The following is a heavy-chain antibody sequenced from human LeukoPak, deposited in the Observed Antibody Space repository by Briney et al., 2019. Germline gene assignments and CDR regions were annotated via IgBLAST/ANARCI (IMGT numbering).Heavy chain of an antibody. J-gene: IGHJ4*02. CDR2: ISSSGNTI. CDR1: GFTFSSYE. D-gene: IGHD6-19*01. CDR3: ARDDLAVADPFDY. Sequence: GGSLRLSCTASGFTFSSYEMNWVRQAPGKGLEWVSHISSSGNTIYYADSVKGRFTISRDNDKNSLYLQMNSLRVEDTSVYYCARDDLAVADPFDYWGQGTLVTVSS. V-gene: IGHV3-48*03.